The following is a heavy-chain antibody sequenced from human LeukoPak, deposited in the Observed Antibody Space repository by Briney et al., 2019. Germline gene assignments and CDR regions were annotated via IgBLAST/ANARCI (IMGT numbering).Heavy chain of an antibody. D-gene: IGHD6-13*01. V-gene: IGHV1-2*02. J-gene: IGHJ6*03. CDR1: GYTFTGYY. CDR2: INPNSGGT. CDR3: ARGADPLLGYQQRVRYMDV. Sequence: ASVKVSCKASGYTFTGYYMHWVRQAPGQGLEWMGWINPNSGGTNYAQKIQSRVTMTRDTSISTAYMELSRLRSDDTAVYYCARGADPLLGYQQRVRYMDVWGKGTTVTVSS.